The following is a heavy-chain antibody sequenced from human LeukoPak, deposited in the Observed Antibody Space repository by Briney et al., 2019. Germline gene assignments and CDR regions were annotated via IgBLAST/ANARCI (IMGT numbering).Heavy chain of an antibody. J-gene: IGHJ4*02. CDR3: ARQATTVVTPEY. V-gene: IGHV5-51*01. D-gene: IGHD4-23*01. CDR2: IYAGDSDT. CDR1: GYRFTSYW. Sequence: GESLKISCKGSGYRFTSYWIGWVRQMPGKGLEWMGIIYAGDSDTRYSPSLQGQVTISADKSISTAYLQWSSLKASDTAMYYCARQATTVVTPEYWGQGTLVTVSS.